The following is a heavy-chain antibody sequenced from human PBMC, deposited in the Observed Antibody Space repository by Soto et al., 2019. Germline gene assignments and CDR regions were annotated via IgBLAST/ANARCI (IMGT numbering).Heavy chain of an antibody. CDR3: ARRFGGYDEEGWYFDL. CDR2: IYYSGST. J-gene: IGHJ2*01. V-gene: IGHV4-59*08. CDR1: GGSISSYY. Sequence: SETLSLTCTVSGGSISSYYWSWIRQPPGKGLEWIGYIYYSGSTNYNPSLKSRVTISVDTSKNQFSLKLSSVTAADTAVYYCARRFGGYDEEGWYFDLWGRGTLVTVSS. D-gene: IGHD5-12*01.